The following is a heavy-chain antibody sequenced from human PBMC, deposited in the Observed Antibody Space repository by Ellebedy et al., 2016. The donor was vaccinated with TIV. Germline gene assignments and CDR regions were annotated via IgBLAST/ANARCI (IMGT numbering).Heavy chain of an antibody. J-gene: IGHJ5*02. Sequence: SETLSLXCTVSGGSISSSSYYWGWIRQPPGKGLEWIGSIYYSGSTYYNPSLKSRVTIFVDTSKNQFSLKLSSVTAADTAVYYCARGVYDFWSGYPGLSWFDPWGQGTLVTVSS. CDR3: ARGVYDFWSGYPGLSWFDP. D-gene: IGHD3-3*01. CDR2: IYYSGST. V-gene: IGHV4-39*01. CDR1: GGSISSSSYY.